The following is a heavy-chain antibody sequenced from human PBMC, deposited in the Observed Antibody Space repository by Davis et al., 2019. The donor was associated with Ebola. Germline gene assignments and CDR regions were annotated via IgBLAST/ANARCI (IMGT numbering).Heavy chain of an antibody. D-gene: IGHD4-11*01. J-gene: IGHJ5*02. V-gene: IGHV3-48*03. CDR2: ISSSGSTI. CDR3: ARAVSDVTTSWFDP. Sequence: SLKISCAASGFTFSSYEMNWVRQAPGKGLEWVSYISSSGSTIYYADSVKGRFTISRDNAKNSLYLQMNSLRAVDTAVYYCARAVSDVTTSWFDPWGQGTLVTVSS. CDR1: GFTFSSYE.